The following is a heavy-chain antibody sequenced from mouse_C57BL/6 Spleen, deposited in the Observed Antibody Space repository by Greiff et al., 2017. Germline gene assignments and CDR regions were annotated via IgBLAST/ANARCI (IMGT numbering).Heavy chain of an antibody. Sequence: EVKLVESGGGLVQPGGSLSLSCAASGFTFTDYYMSWVRQPPGKALEWLGFIRTKAIGYTTAYSASVKGRFTISRANSQSILYLQIIALRAEDSATYYCARLLGREDWYFGVWSTGTTVTVSS. V-gene: IGHV7-3*01. CDR2: IRTKAIGYTT. J-gene: IGHJ1*03. D-gene: IGHD4-1*01. CDR1: GFTFTDYY. CDR3: ARLLGREDWYFGV.